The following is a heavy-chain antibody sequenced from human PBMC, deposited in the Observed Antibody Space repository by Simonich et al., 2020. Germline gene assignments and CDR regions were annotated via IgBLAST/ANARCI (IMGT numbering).Heavy chain of an antibody. V-gene: IGHV4-59*12. CDR1: GGSISSYY. CDR2: IYYSGST. D-gene: IGHD7-27*01. Sequence: QVQLQELGPGLVKPSETLSLTCTVSGGSISSYYWSWIRQPPGKGLEWIGYIYYSGSTNYNPSLKSRVTISVDTSKNQFSLKLSSVTAADTAVYYCARARTGDYYYYMDVWGKGTTVTVSS. CDR3: ARARTGDYYYYMDV. J-gene: IGHJ6*03.